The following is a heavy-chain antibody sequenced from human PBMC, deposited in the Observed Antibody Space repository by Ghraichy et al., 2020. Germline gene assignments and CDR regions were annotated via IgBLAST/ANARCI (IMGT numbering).Heavy chain of an antibody. CDR2: ISSSSSTI. D-gene: IGHD3-22*01. J-gene: IGHJ4*02. CDR3: ARVQEYYYDSSGYYHNGLYYFDY. Sequence: GESLNISCAASGFTFSSYSMNWVRQAPGKGLEWVSYISSSSSTIYYADSVKGRFTISRDNAKNSLYLQMNSLRAEDTAVYYCARVQEYYYDSSGYYHNGLYYFDYWGQGTLVTVSS. CDR1: GFTFSSYS. V-gene: IGHV3-48*04.